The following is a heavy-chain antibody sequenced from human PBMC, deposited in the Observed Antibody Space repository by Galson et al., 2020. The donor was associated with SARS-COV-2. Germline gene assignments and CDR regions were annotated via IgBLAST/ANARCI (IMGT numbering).Heavy chain of an antibody. Sequence: SETLSLTCTVSGASISSGVYYWGWIRQPPGKGLEWIGSIYYSGSTYYNPSLNSRVTISVDTSKNQFSLRLSSVTAADTAVYYCARDIPQWLILGGGYFDYWGQGTLVTVSS. V-gene: IGHV4-39*07. J-gene: IGHJ4*02. CDR1: GASISSGVYY. D-gene: IGHD6-19*01. CDR3: ARDIPQWLILGGGYFDY. CDR2: IYYSGST.